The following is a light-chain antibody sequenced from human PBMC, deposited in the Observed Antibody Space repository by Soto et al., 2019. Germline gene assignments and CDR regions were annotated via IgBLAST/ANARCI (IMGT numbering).Light chain of an antibody. CDR2: RAF. Sequence: EIVMTQSPATLSVSPGERVTLSCRASLGVSGDLAWYQQKPGQAPRLLIYRAFTRATGIPARFSGSGFGTDFTLTISSLQSEDFATYYCQQYENLPTFGQGTRLEIK. J-gene: IGKJ5*01. CDR3: QQYENLPT. V-gene: IGKV3-15*01. CDR1: LGVSGD.